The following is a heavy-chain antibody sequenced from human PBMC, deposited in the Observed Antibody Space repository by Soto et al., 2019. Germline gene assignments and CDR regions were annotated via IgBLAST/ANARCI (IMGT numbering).Heavy chain of an antibody. Sequence: GGSLSLSCAASGFTFSSYAMSWVRQAPGKGLEWASAISGSGGSTYYADSVKGRFTISRDNSKNTLYLQMNSLRAEDTAVYYCAKGKGVYYYDSGGYWPFDYWGQGTLVTVSS. CDR3: AKGKGVYYYDSGGYWPFDY. J-gene: IGHJ4*02. CDR2: ISGSGGST. CDR1: GFTFSSYA. D-gene: IGHD3-22*01. V-gene: IGHV3-23*01.